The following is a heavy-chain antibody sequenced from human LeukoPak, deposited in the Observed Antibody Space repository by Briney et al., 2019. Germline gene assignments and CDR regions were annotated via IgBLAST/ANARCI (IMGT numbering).Heavy chain of an antibody. CDR1: GVTFSSYW. CDR2: ILYDGSNK. V-gene: IGHV3-30*18. CDR3: AKDSLYRSGFDGAFDI. J-gene: IGHJ3*02. D-gene: IGHD6-19*01. Sequence: GGSLRLSCAASGVTFSSYWMHWVRQAPGQGLEWVAVILYDGSNKYYADSVKGRFTISRDNSKNTLYLQMNSLRAEDTAVYSCAKDSLYRSGFDGAFDIWGQGTMVTVSS.